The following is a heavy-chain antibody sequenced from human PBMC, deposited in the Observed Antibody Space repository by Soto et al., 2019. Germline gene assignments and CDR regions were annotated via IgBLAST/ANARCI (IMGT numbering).Heavy chain of an antibody. D-gene: IGHD6-13*01. CDR2: IIPYYNTL. Sequence: QAPVVQSGAEVRKPGSSVKLSCKASEGTFNSYAIAWVRQAPRQGLKWMGGIIPYYNTLNYAQKFQDRVTITADDSTNTVYMELSSLRADDTAVYFCARGASRWYPYFFDSWAQGTLVTVSS. V-gene: IGHV1-69*01. J-gene: IGHJ4*02. CDR3: ARGASRWYPYFFDS. CDR1: EGTFNSYA.